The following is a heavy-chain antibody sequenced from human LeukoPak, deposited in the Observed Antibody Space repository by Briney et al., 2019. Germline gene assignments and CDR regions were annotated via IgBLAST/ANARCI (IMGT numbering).Heavy chain of an antibody. CDR2: ISGSGGTT. CDR3: AKDQIRERYYYGSRRRAPFDY. CDR1: GFTFSSNA. J-gene: IGHJ4*02. Sequence: GRSLSLSCAASGFTFSSNAMTWFRHAPGKGLDWLSAISGSGGTTYYADSVKGRFNISRDNSKNTLYLQMNSMRAEDTAVYYCAKDQIRERYYYGSRRRAPFDYWGQGTLVTVSS. V-gene: IGHV3-23*01. D-gene: IGHD3-10*01.